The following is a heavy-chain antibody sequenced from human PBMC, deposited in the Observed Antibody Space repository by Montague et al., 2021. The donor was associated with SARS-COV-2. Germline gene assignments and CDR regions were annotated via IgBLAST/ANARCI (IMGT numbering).Heavy chain of an antibody. J-gene: IGHJ2*01. D-gene: IGHD3-9*01. CDR2: IYWDDDK. CDR3: AHKTGLRYFDWLFQTNPTGGYFDL. Sequence: PALVKPTQTLTLTCTFSGFSLSTSGVGVDWIRQPPGKALEWLALIYWDDDKRYSPSLKSRLTITKDTSKNQVVLTMTNMDPVDTATYYCAHKTGLRYFDWLFQTNPTGGYFDLGGRGTLVTVAS. CDR1: GFSLSTSGVG. V-gene: IGHV2-5*02.